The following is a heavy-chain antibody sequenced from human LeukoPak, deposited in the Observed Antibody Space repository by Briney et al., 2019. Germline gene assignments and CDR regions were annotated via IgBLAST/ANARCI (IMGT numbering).Heavy chain of an antibody. CDR2: ISSSSSTI. J-gene: IGHJ4*02. V-gene: IGHV3-48*01. CDR3: ARDRIGVFDY. D-gene: IGHD1-26*01. CDR1: GFPFSSYS. Sequence: GALPLSCAASGFPFSSYSMNWVRPAPGKGLEWVSYISSSSSTIYYADSVKGRFTISRDNAKNSLYLQMNSLRAEDTAVYYCARDRIGVFDYWGQGTLVTVSS.